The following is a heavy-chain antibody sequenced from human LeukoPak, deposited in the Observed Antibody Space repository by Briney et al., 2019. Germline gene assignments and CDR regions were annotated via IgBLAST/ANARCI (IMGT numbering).Heavy chain of an antibody. V-gene: IGHV5-51*01. D-gene: IGHD3-22*01. CDR2: IYPGDSDT. CDR1: GYSFTTYW. CDR3: ARQFRDSSGYYSYYFDY. J-gene: IGHJ4*02. Sequence: GESLKISCEGSGYSFTTYWIGWVRQMPGRGLEWTGIIYPGDSDTRYSPSFQGQVTISADKSISTAYLQWSSLKASDTAMYYCARQFRDSSGYYSYYFDYWGQGTLVTVSS.